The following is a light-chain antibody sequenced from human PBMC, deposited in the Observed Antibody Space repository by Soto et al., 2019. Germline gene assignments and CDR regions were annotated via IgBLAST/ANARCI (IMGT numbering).Light chain of an antibody. V-gene: IGLV2-18*02. CDR2: EVK. CDR1: SSDIGAYNR. Sequence: QSALTQPPSVSGSPGQSVTISCAGTSSDIGAYNRVSWYHQPPGTVPKLMIYEVKTRPSGVPDRFSGSKSGNMASLTISGLQAEDEGDYCCTSYTISNTVIFGGGTKLTVL. J-gene: IGLJ2*01. CDR3: TSYTISNTVI.